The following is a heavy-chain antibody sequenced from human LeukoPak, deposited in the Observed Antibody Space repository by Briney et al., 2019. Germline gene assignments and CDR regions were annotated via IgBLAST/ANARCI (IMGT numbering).Heavy chain of an antibody. CDR1: GFTVSTNY. CDR3: ARILDSSGYYDYYYMDV. J-gene: IGHJ6*03. Sequence: GGSLRLSCAASGFTVSTNYMSWVRQAPGKGLEWVSVIYSAGSTYYADSVKGRFTISRDNSKNTLYLQMNSLRAEDTALYYCARILDSSGYYDYYYMDVWGKGTTVTVSS. D-gene: IGHD3-22*01. V-gene: IGHV3-53*01. CDR2: IYSAGST.